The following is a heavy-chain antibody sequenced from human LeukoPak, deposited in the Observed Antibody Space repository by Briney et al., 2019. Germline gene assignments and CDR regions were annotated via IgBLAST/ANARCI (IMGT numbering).Heavy chain of an antibody. CDR1: GGSISSSSYY. V-gene: IGHV4-39*01. CDR3: ATTTVTTSSSYYFDY. J-gene: IGHJ4*02. Sequence: EPSETLSLTCTVSGGSISSSSYYWGWIRQPPGKGLEWIGSIYYSGSTYYNPSLKSRVTISVDTSKNQFSLKLSSVTVADTAVYYCATTTVTTSSSYYFDYWGQGTLVTVSS. D-gene: IGHD4-17*01. CDR2: IYYSGST.